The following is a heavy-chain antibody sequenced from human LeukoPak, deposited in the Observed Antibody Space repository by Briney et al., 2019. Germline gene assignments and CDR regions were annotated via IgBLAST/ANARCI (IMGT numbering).Heavy chain of an antibody. V-gene: IGHV4-39*07. CDR3: ARAATRNYPETSAHFDS. D-gene: IGHD1-26*01. CDR1: GGSISSSNYY. Sequence: SETLSLTCTVSGGSISSSNYYWGWRRPPPGKGLEGTWSIYYSMSTYYNPSLKSRVTISVDTSKNQFYLKLSSVNAADTAVYYCARAATRNYPETSAHFDSWGQGTLVTVSS. J-gene: IGHJ4*02. CDR2: IYYSMST.